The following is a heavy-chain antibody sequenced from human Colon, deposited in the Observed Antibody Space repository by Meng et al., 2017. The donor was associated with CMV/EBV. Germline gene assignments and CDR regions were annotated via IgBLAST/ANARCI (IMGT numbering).Heavy chain of an antibody. CDR2: INPNMGGT. J-gene: IGHJ4*02. CDR3: ARAGDDYFDV. D-gene: IGHD5-24*01. CDR1: GYTFTDYK. Sequence: ASVKVSCKTSGYTFTDYKIHWVRQAPGQGLEWMGWINPNMGGTTYAQKFQGRVTVTRDTSISTAYMELNSLRSDDTAVYYCARAGDDYFDVWGQGTLVTVSS. V-gene: IGHV1-2*02.